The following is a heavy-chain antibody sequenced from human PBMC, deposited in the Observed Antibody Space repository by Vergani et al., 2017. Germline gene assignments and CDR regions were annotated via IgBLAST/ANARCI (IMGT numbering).Heavy chain of an antibody. CDR2: INPNSGGT. CDR1: GYTFTDYY. D-gene: IGHD5-18*01. CDR3: ARDTDRYGRNNLFDP. Sequence: QVQLVQSGAEVKKPGASVKVSCKASGYTFTDYYMHWVRQAPGQGLEWMGWINPNSGGTNYAQKFQGRVTMTRDTSISTAYMELSRLGSDETAVYYGARDTDRYGRNNLFDPWGQGTLVIVSS. J-gene: IGHJ5*02. V-gene: IGHV1-2*02.